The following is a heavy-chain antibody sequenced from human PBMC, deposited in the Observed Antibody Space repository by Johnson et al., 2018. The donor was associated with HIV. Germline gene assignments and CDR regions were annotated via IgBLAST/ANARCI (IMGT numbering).Heavy chain of an antibody. Sequence: QVQLVESGGGLVKPGGSLRLSCAASGFTFSDYYMVWIRQAPGKGLEWLSYISSSGSTIYYADSVKGRFTISRDNAKNSVFLQMNSLRVEDTAVYYCAREGAWEVRPGAFDIWGQGTMVTVSS. CDR3: AREGAWEVRPGAFDI. CDR1: GFTFSDYY. J-gene: IGHJ3*02. D-gene: IGHD1-26*01. V-gene: IGHV3-11*04. CDR2: ISSSGSTI.